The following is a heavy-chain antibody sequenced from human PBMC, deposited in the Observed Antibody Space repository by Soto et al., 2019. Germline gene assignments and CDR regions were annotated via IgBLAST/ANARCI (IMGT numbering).Heavy chain of an antibody. CDR1: GFTFSDHY. J-gene: IGHJ4*02. D-gene: IGHD6-19*01. CDR3: VRTSVAATWGYHFDY. CDR2: TRNAANSFST. Sequence: GSLRLSCAASGFTFSDHYMDWVRQAPGKGLEWVGRTRNAANSFSTQYAASVKGRFTISRDGSKSSLYLQMNSLKTEDTAIYYCVRTSVAATWGYHFDYWGQGALVTVSS. V-gene: IGHV3-72*01.